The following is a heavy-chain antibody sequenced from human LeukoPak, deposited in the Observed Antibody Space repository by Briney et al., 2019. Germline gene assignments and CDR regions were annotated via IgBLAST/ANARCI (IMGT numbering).Heavy chain of an antibody. CDR3: ARDPTYCSSHCLNY. D-gene: IGHD2-2*01. Sequence: PGGSLRLSCAASGFTFSDYYMSWIRQAPGKGLEWVSYISSSSGTIYYADSVKGRFTISRDNAKHSLYLQMNSLRAEDTAVYYCARDPTYCSSHCLNYWGQGTLVTASS. CDR2: ISSSSGTI. CDR1: GFTFSDYY. V-gene: IGHV3-11*04. J-gene: IGHJ4*02.